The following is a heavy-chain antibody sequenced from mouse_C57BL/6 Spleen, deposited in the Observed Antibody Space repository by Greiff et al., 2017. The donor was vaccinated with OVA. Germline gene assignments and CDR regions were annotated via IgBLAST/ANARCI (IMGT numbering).Heavy chain of an antibody. CDR3: ARKGDTAMDY. CDR2: ISYDGSN. J-gene: IGHJ4*01. CDR1: GYSITSGYY. Sequence: EVQLQQSGPGLVKPSQSLSLTCSVTGYSITSGYYWNWIRQFPGNKLEWMGYISYDGSNNYNPSLKNRISITRDTSKNQFFLKLNSVTTEDTATYYCARKGDTAMDYWGQGTSVTVSS. V-gene: IGHV3-6*01.